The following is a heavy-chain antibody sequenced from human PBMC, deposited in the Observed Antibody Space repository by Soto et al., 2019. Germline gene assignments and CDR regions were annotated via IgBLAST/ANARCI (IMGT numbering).Heavy chain of an antibody. CDR1: GFTFSSYN. CDR3: ARDGSSSTYDY. J-gene: IGHJ4*02. D-gene: IGHD6-13*01. Sequence: EVQLVESGGGLVKPGGSLRLSCAASGFTFSSYNMNWVRQAPGKGLEWVSFISSSSAYKYYADSVKGRFTISRDNAKNSLYLQMNSLRAEDTAVYYCARDGSSSTYDYGGQGTLVTVS. V-gene: IGHV3-21*01. CDR2: ISSSSAYK.